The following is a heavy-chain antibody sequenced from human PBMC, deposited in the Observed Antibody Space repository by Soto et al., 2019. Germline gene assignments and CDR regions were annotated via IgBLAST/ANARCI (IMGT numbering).Heavy chain of an antibody. CDR2: ISAGGDGT. CDR3: ADGGRYPYY. V-gene: IGHV3-23*01. Sequence: GGPQRHRWGASGVRFISYARGRVRQAPGRGLDWVSSISAGGDGTYYADSVKGRFTISRDNSKNTVYLQMTSLRADDTAVYYCADGGRYPYYWGPGTLVTVSS. D-gene: IGHD1-26*01. J-gene: IGHJ4*02. CDR1: GVRFISYA.